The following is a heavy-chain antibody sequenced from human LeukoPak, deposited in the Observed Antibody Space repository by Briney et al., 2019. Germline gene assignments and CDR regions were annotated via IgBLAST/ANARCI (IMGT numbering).Heavy chain of an antibody. D-gene: IGHD3-10*01. CDR1: GGSISSGGYS. V-gene: IGHV4-30-2*01. Sequence: SETLSLTCAVSGGSISSGGYSWSWIRQPPGKGLEWIGYIYHSGSTYYNPSLKSRVTISVDRSKNQFSLKLSSVTAADTAVYYCARGGVVRGVIRLGIGRFDPWGQGTLVTVSS. CDR3: ARGGVVRGVIRLGIGRFDP. CDR2: IYHSGST. J-gene: IGHJ5*02.